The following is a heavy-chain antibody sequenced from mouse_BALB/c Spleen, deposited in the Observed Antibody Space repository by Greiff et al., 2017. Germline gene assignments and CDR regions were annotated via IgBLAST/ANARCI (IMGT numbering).Heavy chain of an antibody. CDR2: IRNKANGYTT. CDR3: ARDLFYGNYEYYYAMDY. Sequence: EVMLVESGGGLVQPGGSLRLSCATSGFTFTDYYMSWVRQPPGKALEWLGFIRNKANGYTTEYSASVKGRFTISRDNSQSILYLQMNTLRAEDSATYYCARDLFYGNYEYYYAMDYWGQGTSVTVSS. V-gene: IGHV7-3*02. D-gene: IGHD2-1*01. CDR1: GFTFTDYY. J-gene: IGHJ4*01.